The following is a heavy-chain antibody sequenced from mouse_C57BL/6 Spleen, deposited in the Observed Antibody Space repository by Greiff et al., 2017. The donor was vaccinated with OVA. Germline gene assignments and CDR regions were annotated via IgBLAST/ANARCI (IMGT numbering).Heavy chain of an antibody. J-gene: IGHJ3*01. Sequence: QVQLQQSGPELVKPGASVKISCKASGYAFSSSWMNWVKQRPGKGLEWIGRIYPGDGDTNYNGKFKGKATLTADKSSSTAYMQLSSLTSEDSAVYFCATKPGDDYDVSWFAYWGQGTLVTVSA. CDR2: IYPGDGDT. V-gene: IGHV1-82*01. CDR1: GYAFSSSW. CDR3: ATKPGDDYDVSWFAY. D-gene: IGHD2-4*01.